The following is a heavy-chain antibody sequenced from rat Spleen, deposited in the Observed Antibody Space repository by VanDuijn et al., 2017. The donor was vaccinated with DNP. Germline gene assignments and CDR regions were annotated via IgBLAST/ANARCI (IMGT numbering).Heavy chain of an antibody. V-gene: IGHV5-22*01. D-gene: IGHD4-1*01. CDR3: ARHVLPLRVWDY. CDR1: GFTFSDYY. Sequence: EVQLVESGGGLVQPGRPLKLSCAASGFTFSDYYMAWVRQAPTKGLEWVAYIRYDGGSTYYGDSVKGRFTISRDNARNTLSLQMNSLRSEDTATYYCARHVLPLRVWDYWGQGVMVTVSS. J-gene: IGHJ2*01. CDR2: IRYDGGST.